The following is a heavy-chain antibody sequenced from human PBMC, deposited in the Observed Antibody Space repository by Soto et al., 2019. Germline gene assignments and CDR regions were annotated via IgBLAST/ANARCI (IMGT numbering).Heavy chain of an antibody. Sequence: QVQLVESGGGVVQPGRSLRLTCAASGFTFSSNGMHWVCLAPGKGLEWVALVAYDGSKTYYGDSVRGRFTISRDNSENTLYLQMNSLRAEDTAVYYCARWVGGSMYDNSGKYDSWGQGTLVTVSS. J-gene: IGHJ5*01. CDR1: GFTFSSNG. D-gene: IGHD3-22*01. V-gene: IGHV3-30*03. CDR3: ARWVGGSMYDNSGKYDS. CDR2: VAYDGSKT.